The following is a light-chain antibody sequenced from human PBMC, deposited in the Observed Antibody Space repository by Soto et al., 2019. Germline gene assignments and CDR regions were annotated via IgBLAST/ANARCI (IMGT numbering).Light chain of an antibody. CDR3: QQYNSYSWT. CDR1: QSIGRN. Sequence: DIQMTQSPASLSASVGDRVTISCRASQSIGRNLNWYQQKPGKAPTLLIFTSSSLQSGVPSRFRGSGSGTEFTLTISSLQADDFATYFCQQYNSYSWTFGQGTKVDIK. V-gene: IGKV1-39*01. J-gene: IGKJ1*01. CDR2: TSS.